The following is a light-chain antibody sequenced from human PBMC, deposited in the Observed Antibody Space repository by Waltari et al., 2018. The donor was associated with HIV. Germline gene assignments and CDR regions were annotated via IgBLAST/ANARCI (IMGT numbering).Light chain of an antibody. CDR3: AAWDDSLHGEL. CDR2: SNN. Sequence: QSVLTQTPSLSGTPGPRVTISCSGGSSNIRSNTVNSYQQFPGTAPRLLIYSNNQRPSGVPDRFSGSKSGTSASLVISELQSQDEADYHCAAWDDSLHGELFGGGTKLTVL. J-gene: IGLJ2*01. V-gene: IGLV1-44*01. CDR1: SSNIRSNT.